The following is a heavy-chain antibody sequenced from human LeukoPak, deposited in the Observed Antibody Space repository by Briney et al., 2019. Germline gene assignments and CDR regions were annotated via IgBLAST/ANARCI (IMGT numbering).Heavy chain of an antibody. Sequence: ASVKVSCKVSGHTLSELSIHWVRQAPGKGLEWMGGFDPADGETIYTQKFQGRFIMTEDTSTDIAYMELSSLRSEDTAVYYCATTRGGFSHGGAYYLDYWGQGTLVTVSS. CDR1: GHTLSELS. J-gene: IGHJ4*02. CDR3: ATTRGGFSHGGAYYLDY. CDR2: FDPADGET. V-gene: IGHV1-24*01. D-gene: IGHD3-16*01.